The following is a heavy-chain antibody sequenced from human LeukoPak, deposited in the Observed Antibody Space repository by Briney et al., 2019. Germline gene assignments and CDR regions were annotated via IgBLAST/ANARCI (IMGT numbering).Heavy chain of an antibody. V-gene: IGHV1-18*01. Sequence: ASVKVSCKASGYTFTSYGISWVRQAPGQGLEWMGWISAYNGNTNYAQKLQGRVTMTTDTSTSTAYMELRSLRSDDTAVYYCAREAYLSVDTAMVEEIDYWGQGTLVTVSS. D-gene: IGHD5-18*01. J-gene: IGHJ4*02. CDR2: ISAYNGNT. CDR1: GYTFTSYG. CDR3: AREAYLSVDTAMVEEIDY.